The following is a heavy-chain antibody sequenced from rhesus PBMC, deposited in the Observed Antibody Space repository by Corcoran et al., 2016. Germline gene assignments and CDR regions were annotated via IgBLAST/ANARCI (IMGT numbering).Heavy chain of an antibody. CDR3: ARGLRTSDFFRHDAFDF. Sequence: QVQLQESGPGLVKPSETLSLTCAVSGGSISSNYWSWIRQPPGKGLEWIGRIYGRGGSTGYNTARKRRLTISTDTAKKQFSLKLSSGTAADKAVYYCARGLRTSDFFRHDAFDFWGQGLRVTVSS. CDR2: IYGRGGST. V-gene: IGHV4-160*01. J-gene: IGHJ3*01. D-gene: IGHD1-20*01. CDR1: GGSISSNY.